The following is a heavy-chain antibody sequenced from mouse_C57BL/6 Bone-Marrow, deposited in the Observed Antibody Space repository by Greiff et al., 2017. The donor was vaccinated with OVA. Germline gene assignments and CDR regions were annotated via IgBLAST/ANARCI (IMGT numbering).Heavy chain of an antibody. CDR3: ARGYDVWYFDV. CDR2: INPSSGYT. V-gene: IGHV1-7*01. J-gene: IGHJ1*03. CDR1: GYTFTSYW. Sequence: VQLQQSGAELAKPGASVRLSCKASGYTFTSYWMHWVKQRPGQGLEWIGYINPSSGYTKTNQKFKDKAPLTAAKSSSTAYLQLGSLTYEDAAVYYGARGYDVWYFDVWGTVTTVTVSS. D-gene: IGHD2-2*01.